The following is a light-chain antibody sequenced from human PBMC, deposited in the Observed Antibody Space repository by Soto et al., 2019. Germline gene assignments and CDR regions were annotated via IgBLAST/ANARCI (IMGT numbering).Light chain of an antibody. V-gene: IGKV3-20*01. CDR3: QQYDSLSWT. CDR1: QSVSSNY. Sequence: DIVLTQSPGTLSLSPGERATLSCRASQSVSSNYLAWYQQKPGQAPRLLIYGASTRATGVPDRFSGSGSGTEFALTISRLEPEDFGVYRCQQYDSLSWTFGQGTKVEMK. CDR2: GAS. J-gene: IGKJ1*01.